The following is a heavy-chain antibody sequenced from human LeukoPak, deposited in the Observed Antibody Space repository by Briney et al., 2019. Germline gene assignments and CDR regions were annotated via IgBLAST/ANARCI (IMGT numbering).Heavy chain of an antibody. CDR2: INHSGST. D-gene: IGHD6-13*01. Sequence: PSETLSLTCAVYGGSFSGYYWSWIRQPPGKGLEWIGEINHSGSTNYNPSLKSRVTISVDTSKNQFSLKLSSVTAADTAVHYCARGRRIAALYYFDYWGQGTLVTVSS. CDR3: ARGRRIAALYYFDY. CDR1: GGSFSGYY. V-gene: IGHV4-34*01. J-gene: IGHJ4*02.